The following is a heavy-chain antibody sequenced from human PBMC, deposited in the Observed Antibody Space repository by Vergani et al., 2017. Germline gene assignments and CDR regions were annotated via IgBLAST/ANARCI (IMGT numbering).Heavy chain of an antibody. CDR3: ARAWLYYYDSSGPNWFDP. CDR2: INPNSGGT. J-gene: IGHJ5*02. CDR1: GYTFTGYY. D-gene: IGHD3-22*01. Sequence: QVQLVQSGAEVKKPGASVKVSCKASGYTFTGYYMHWVRQAPGQGLEWMGWINPNSGGTNYAQKFQGRVTMTRDTSISTAYMELSRLRSDDTAVYYCARAWLYYYDSSGPNWFDPWGQGTLVTVSS. V-gene: IGHV1-2*02.